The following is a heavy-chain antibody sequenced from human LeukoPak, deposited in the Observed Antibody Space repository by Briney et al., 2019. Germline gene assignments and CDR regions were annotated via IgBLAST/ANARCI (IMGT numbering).Heavy chain of an antibody. CDR1: GFSLSTSGVG. V-gene: IGHV2-5*02. CDR2: IYWDDDK. Sequence: SGPTLVKPTQTLTLTCTFSGFSLSTSGVGVGWIRQPPGKALEWLALIYWDDDKRYSPSLKSRLTITKDTSKNQVVLTMTNMDPVDTATYYGAHRPNHLTGPIFDYWGQGTLVTVSS. J-gene: IGHJ4*02. CDR3: AHRPNHLTGPIFDY. D-gene: IGHD3-9*01.